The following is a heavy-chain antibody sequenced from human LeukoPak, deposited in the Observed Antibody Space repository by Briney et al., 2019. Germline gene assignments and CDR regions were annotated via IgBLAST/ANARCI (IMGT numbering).Heavy chain of an antibody. V-gene: IGHV3-21*01. CDR1: GFTFSSYS. Sequence: GGSLRLSCAASGFTFSSYSMNWVRQAPGKGLEWVSSISSSSCIYYADSVKGRFTISRDNAKNSLYLQMNSLRAEDTAVYYCARGSRGFSDGMDVWGQGTTVTVSS. D-gene: IGHD2/OR15-2a*01. J-gene: IGHJ6*02. CDR2: ISSSSCI. CDR3: ARGSRGFSDGMDV.